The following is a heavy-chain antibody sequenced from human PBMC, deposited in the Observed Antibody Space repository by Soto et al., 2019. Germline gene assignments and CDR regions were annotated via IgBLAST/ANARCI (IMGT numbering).Heavy chain of an antibody. CDR3: AREGSSGSHRRYFFDY. D-gene: IGHD3-16*02. Sequence: PGGSLRLSCAASGFTFSDYYMSWIRQAPGKGLEWVSYISSSGSTISYADSVKGRFTISRDNAKNSLYLQMNSLRAEDTAVYYCAREGSSGSHRRYFFDYWGQGTLVTVSS. J-gene: IGHJ4*01. V-gene: IGHV3-11*04. CDR1: GFTFSDYY. CDR2: ISSSGSTI.